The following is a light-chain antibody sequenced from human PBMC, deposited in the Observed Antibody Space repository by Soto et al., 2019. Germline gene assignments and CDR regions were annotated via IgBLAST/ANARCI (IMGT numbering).Light chain of an antibody. CDR3: QQYNSYPLN. CDR1: QSISSW. V-gene: IGKV1-5*03. Sequence: DIQMTQSPSTLSASVGDRVTITCRASQSISSWLSWYPQNPGKAPNLLIYKASILESGFPSRFSGSGSGTEFTHTLSSMQPDDFATYYCQQYNSYPLNFGGGTKVEIK. CDR2: KAS. J-gene: IGKJ4*01.